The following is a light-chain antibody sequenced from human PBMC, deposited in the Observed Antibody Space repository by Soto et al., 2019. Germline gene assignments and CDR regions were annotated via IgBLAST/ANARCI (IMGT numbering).Light chain of an antibody. CDR3: QQYNNWPGT. CDR1: QSVSSN. CDR2: GAS. V-gene: IGKV3-15*01. J-gene: IGKJ1*01. Sequence: EIAMTQSPATLSVSPGERATLSCRASQSVSSNLSWYQQKPGQAPRLLIYGASTRATGIPARFSGSGSGTEFTLTISSLQSEDFAVYYCQQYNNWPGTFGQGTKVDI.